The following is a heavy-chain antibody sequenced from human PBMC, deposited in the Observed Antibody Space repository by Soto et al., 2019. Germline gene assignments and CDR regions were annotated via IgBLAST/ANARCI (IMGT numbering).Heavy chain of an antibody. CDR3: ARDLTSVRGS. Sequence: QVQMVQSGAEVKKPGSSARVSCKVSGGTFSRHSISWVRQAPGQGLEWMGGIIPIFDATQYAQKFQGRLTITAEESTTTFHMDLSGLRPEHTAIYYCARDLTSVRGSWGQGTLVTLS. CDR1: GGTFSRHS. J-gene: IGHJ4*02. CDR2: IIPIFDAT. V-gene: IGHV1-69*01. D-gene: IGHD3-10*01.